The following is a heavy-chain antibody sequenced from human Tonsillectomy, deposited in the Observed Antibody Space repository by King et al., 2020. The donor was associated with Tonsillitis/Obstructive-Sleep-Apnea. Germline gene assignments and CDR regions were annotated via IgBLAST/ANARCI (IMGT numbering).Heavy chain of an antibody. J-gene: IGHJ4*02. CDR3: ASEGEYSSTNYFDY. V-gene: IGHV4-39*01. CDR1: GGSISSSTYY. D-gene: IGHD6-6*01. CDR2: IDYTGST. Sequence: QLQESGPGLVKPSETLSLTCTVSGGSISSSTYYWGWIRQPPGKGLEWIGSIDYTGSTYHNPSLKSRVTISVDTSKNQFSLKLNSVTAADTAVYYCASEGEYSSTNYFDYWGQGTLVTVSS.